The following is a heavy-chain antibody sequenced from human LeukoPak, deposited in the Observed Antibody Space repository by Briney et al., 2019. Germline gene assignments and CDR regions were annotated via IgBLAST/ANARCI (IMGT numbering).Heavy chain of an antibody. D-gene: IGHD3-16*01. CDR2: IGGSGGSA. J-gene: IGHJ3*02. CDR3: AKLRIAFGGLIRDAFDI. CDR1: GFTFSNYA. V-gene: IGHV3-23*01. Sequence: GGSLRLSCAASGFTFSNYAMSWVRQAPGKGLEWVSGIGGSGGSASYADSVRGRFTISRDNAKDTLYVQMNSLRAEDTAIYYCAKLRIAFGGLIRDAFDIWGQGTMVSVSS.